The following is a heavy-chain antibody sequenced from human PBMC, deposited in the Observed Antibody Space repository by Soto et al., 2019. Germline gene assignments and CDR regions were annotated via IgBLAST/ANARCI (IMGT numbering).Heavy chain of an antibody. CDR2: INSDGSIT. V-gene: IGHV3-74*01. J-gene: IGHJ4*02. D-gene: IGHD3-16*02. CDR3: VRYPRSVGGSYRPDY. CDR1: GFTFSSYW. Sequence: GGSLRLSCAASGFTFSSYWMHWVRRVPEKGLVWVSRINSDGSITNYADAVKGRFTISRDNVKNTLYLQMNSLRAEDTAVYYCVRYPRSVGGSYRPDYWGQGTLVTVSS.